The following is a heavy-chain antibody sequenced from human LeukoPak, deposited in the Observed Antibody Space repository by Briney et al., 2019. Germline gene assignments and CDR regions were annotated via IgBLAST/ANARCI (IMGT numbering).Heavy chain of an antibody. CDR3: ARLGTSDAFDF. CDR1: GGSFSGYH. D-gene: IGHD3-10*01. CDR2: INHSGSA. J-gene: IGHJ3*01. V-gene: IGHV4-34*01. Sequence: SETLSLTCAVYGGSFSGYHWTWIRQAPGKGLEWIGEINHSGSANYNPSLRSRLTISVDRFKMFFLELKFVTAADTAVYYCARLGTSDAFDFWGQGTMVTVSS.